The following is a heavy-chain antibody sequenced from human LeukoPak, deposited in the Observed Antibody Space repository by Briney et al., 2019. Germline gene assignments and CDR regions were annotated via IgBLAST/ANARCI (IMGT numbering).Heavy chain of an antibody. CDR2: MNPNSGNT. CDR3: ARGPLVRLPSSFDP. D-gene: IGHD3-16*02. J-gene: IGHJ5*02. Sequence: ASVKVSCKASGGTFSSYAINWVRQATGQGLEWMGWMNPNSGNTGSAQRFQGRITMTRDTSISTAYMELSSLRSEDTAVYYCARGPLVRLPSSFDPWGQGTLVTVSS. CDR1: GGTFSSYA. V-gene: IGHV1-8*02.